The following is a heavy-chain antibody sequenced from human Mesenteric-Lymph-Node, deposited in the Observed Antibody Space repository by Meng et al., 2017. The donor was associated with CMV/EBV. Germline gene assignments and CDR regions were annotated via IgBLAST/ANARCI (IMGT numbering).Heavy chain of an antibody. D-gene: IGHD6-13*01. CDR3: ARMMYSNLWYGGYYFDY. J-gene: IGHJ4*02. CDR2: VNHSRGT. Sequence: YGGSFNNYYWTWIRQAPGKGLEWIGEVNHSRGTNYNPSLKSRVTLSVDTSKNQFSLRLTSVTDADTAVYYCARMMYSNLWYGGYYFDYWGQGTLVTVSS. CDR1: GGSFNNYY. V-gene: IGHV4-34*01.